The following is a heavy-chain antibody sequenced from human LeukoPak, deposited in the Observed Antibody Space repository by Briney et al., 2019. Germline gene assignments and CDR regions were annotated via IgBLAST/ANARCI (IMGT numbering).Heavy chain of an antibody. CDR1: GYTFTSYD. CDR2: MNPNSGNT. Sequence: ASVKVSCKASGYTFTSYDINWVRQATGQGLEWMGWMNPNSGNTGYAQKFQGRVTMTRNTSISTAYMELSGLRSEDTAVYYCARGQLRYFDWLIDYYYYGMDVWGQGTTVTVSS. V-gene: IGHV1-8*01. J-gene: IGHJ6*02. CDR3: ARGQLRYFDWLIDYYYYGMDV. D-gene: IGHD3-9*01.